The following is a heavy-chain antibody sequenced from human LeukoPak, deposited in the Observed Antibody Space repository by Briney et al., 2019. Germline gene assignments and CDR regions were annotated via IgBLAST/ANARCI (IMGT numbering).Heavy chain of an antibody. CDR3: AKKHVDWIGVVYFYYMDV. CDR2: ISSSSSYI. V-gene: IGHV3-21*04. D-gene: IGHD3-9*01. J-gene: IGHJ6*03. Sequence: GGSLRLSCAASGFTFSSYSMKWVRQAPGKGVEWVSYISSSSSYIYYADSVKGRFTISRDNAKNTLYVQMKSRRGQDRAVYYCAKKHVDWIGVVYFYYMDVWGKGTTVTISS. CDR1: GFTFSSYS.